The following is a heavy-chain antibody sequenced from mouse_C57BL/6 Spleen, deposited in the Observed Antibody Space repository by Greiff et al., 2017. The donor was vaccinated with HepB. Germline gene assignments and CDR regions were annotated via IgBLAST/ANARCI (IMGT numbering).Heavy chain of an antibody. CDR1: GFTFSDYY. CDR2: ISNGGGST. CDR3: ARHGVRYFDV. J-gene: IGHJ1*03. V-gene: IGHV5-12*01. Sequence: EVMLVESGGGLVQPGGSLKLSCAASGFTFSDYYMYWVRQTPEKRLEWVAYISNGGGSTYYPDTVKGRFTISRDNAKNTLYLQMSRLKSEDTAMYYCARHGVRYFDVWGTGTTVTVSS. D-gene: IGHD2-14*01.